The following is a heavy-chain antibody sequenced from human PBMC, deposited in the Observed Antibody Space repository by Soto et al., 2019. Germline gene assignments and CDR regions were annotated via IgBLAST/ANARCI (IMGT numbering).Heavy chain of an antibody. CDR3: ARSHNWRLGQN. V-gene: IGHV1-46*01. D-gene: IGHD1-20*01. CDR2: IDPSGGST. J-gene: IGHJ4*02. Sequence: QVQLVQSGAEVKKPGASVKVSCKASGYTFINSYMHWVRQAPGQGLEWMGIIDPSGGSTSYTQKFQGRVTMTRDTSTITVYMEVSSLRSEDTAVYYCARSHNWRLGQNCGQGTLVTASS. CDR1: GYTFINSY.